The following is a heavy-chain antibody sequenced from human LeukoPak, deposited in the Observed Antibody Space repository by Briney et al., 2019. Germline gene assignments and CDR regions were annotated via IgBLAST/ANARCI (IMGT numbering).Heavy chain of an antibody. Sequence: PSETLSLTCAVYGGSFSGYYWSWIRQPPGKGLEWIGEINHSGSTNYTPSLKSRVTISVDTSKNQFSLKLSSVTAADTAVYYCARARLRWSYYFDYWGQGTLVTVSS. J-gene: IGHJ4*02. CDR3: ARARLRWSYYFDY. D-gene: IGHD4-23*01. V-gene: IGHV4-34*01. CDR1: GGSFSGYY. CDR2: INHSGST.